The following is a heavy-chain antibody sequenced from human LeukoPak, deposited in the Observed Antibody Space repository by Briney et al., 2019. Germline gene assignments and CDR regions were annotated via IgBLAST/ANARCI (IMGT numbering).Heavy chain of an antibody. J-gene: IGHJ4*02. CDR3: ANYYYDSSGYYPLDY. CDR2: VSNGGSST. D-gene: IGHD3-22*01. V-gene: IGHV3-23*01. CDR1: GFDFGTYA. Sequence: GGSLRLSCVASGFDFGTYAMSWVCQAPEKGPEWVSTVSNGGSSTYYADSVRGRFTISRENSKNTLYLQMNRLRAEDTSVYYCANYYYDSSGYYPLDYWGQGTLVTDSS.